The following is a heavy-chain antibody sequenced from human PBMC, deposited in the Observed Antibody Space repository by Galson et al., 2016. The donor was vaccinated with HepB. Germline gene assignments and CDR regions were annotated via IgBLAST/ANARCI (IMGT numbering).Heavy chain of an antibody. Sequence: SLRLSCAPSGFTFSYYGMHWVRQAPGQGLEWLAVILNDGSQEYYADSVKGRFTISRDNSRDTLYLQMNSLRVEDTAFYYCVRDYSRESNGLDIWGQGTMVVVAS. CDR2: ILNDGSQE. V-gene: IGHV3-33*01. CDR1: GFTFSYYG. CDR3: VRDYSRESNGLDI. J-gene: IGHJ3*02. D-gene: IGHD3-22*01.